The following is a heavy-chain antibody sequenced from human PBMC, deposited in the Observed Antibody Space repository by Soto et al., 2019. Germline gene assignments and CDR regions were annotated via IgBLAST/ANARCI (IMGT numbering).Heavy chain of an antibody. CDR3: ARVGPGTDFWSGYYDY. J-gene: IGHJ4*02. CDR2: IVVGSGNT. Sequence: GASVKVSCKASGFTFTSSAMQWVRQARGQRLEWIGWIVVGSGNTNYAQKFQERVTITRDISTSTAYMELSSLRSEDTAVYYCARVGPGTDFWSGYYDYWGQGTRVTVSS. V-gene: IGHV1-58*02. CDR1: GFTFTSSA. D-gene: IGHD3-3*01.